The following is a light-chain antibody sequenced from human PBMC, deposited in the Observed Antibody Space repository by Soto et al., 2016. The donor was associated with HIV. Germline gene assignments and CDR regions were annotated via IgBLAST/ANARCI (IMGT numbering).Light chain of an antibody. CDR1: SLRNFY. CDR2: GKN. Sequence: SSELTQDPTVPVALGQTVRITCQGDSLRNFYASWYQQKAGQAPVLVIYGKNDRPSGIPDRVSGSSSGNTASLTVTGAQAEDEADYYCSSRDSSSNHVIFGGGTKLIVL. J-gene: IGLJ2*01. V-gene: IGLV3-19*01. CDR3: SSRDSSSNHVI.